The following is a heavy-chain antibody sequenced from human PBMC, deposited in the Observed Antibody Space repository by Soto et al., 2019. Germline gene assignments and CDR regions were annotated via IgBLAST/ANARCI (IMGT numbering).Heavy chain of an antibody. D-gene: IGHD2-2*01. CDR1: GGTFSSYA. Sequence: SVKVSCKASGGTFSSYAISWVRQAPGQGLEWMGGIIPIFGTANYAQKFQGRVTITADESTSTAYMELSSLRSEDTAVYYCASRPPAAPSVYFDYWGQGTLVTVSS. CDR2: IIPIFGTA. CDR3: ASRPPAAPSVYFDY. J-gene: IGHJ4*02. V-gene: IGHV1-69*13.